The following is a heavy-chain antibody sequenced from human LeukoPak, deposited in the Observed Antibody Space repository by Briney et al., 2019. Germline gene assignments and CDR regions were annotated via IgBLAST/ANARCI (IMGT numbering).Heavy chain of an antibody. V-gene: IGHV4-59*12. Sequence: SETLSLTCTVSGGSISSYYWSWIRQPPGKGLEWIGYIYYSGSTNYNPSLKSRVTISVDTSKNQFSLKLSSVTAADTAVYYCARGPTRYPGIYYYYYYGMDVWGQGTTVTVSS. D-gene: IGHD2-15*01. J-gene: IGHJ6*02. CDR2: IYYSGST. CDR1: GGSISSYY. CDR3: ARGPTRYPGIYYYYYYGMDV.